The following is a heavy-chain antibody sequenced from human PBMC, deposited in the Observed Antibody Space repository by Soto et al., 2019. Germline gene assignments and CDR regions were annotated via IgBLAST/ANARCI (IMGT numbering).Heavy chain of an antibody. D-gene: IGHD1-26*01. CDR2: IKSKTDGGRV. J-gene: IGHJ4*02. V-gene: IGHV3-15*07. CDR3: TTAERGGSYYSDY. Sequence: VQLVESGGGLVRPGEFLRLSCEASGLTFTSAWINWVRQAPGKGLEGAGRIKSKTDGGRVDYGAPVKGRFTISRDDSKNTAYLQMNSLRNEDTAVYYCTTAERGGSYYSDYWGQGTLVTVSS. CDR1: GLTFTSAW.